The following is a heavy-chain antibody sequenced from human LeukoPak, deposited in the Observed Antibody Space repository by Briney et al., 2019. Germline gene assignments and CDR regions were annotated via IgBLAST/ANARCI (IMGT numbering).Heavy chain of an antibody. Sequence: GGSLRLSCAASGFTFSSYWMSWVRQAPGKGLEWVANIKQDGSEEYYVDSVKGRFTISRDNAKNSLYLQMNSLRAEDTAVYYCAREEGFSGYDPFDYWGQGTLVTVSS. V-gene: IGHV3-7*01. J-gene: IGHJ4*02. CDR1: GFTFSSYW. D-gene: IGHD5-12*01. CDR3: AREEGFSGYDPFDY. CDR2: IKQDGSEE.